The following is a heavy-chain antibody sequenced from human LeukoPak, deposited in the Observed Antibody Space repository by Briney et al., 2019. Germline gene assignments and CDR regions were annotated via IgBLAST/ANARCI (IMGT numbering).Heavy chain of an antibody. J-gene: IGHJ4*02. D-gene: IGHD3-9*01. CDR2: ISGSGGST. V-gene: IGHV3-23*01. CDR3: ANREGYFDWSYYFDY. CDR1: GFTFSSYA. Sequence: GGSLRLSCAASGFTFSSYAMSWVRQAPGKGLEWVSAISGSGGSTYYADSVKGRFTISRDNSKNTLYLQMNSLRAEDTAVYYCANREGYFDWSYYFDYWGQGTLVTVSS.